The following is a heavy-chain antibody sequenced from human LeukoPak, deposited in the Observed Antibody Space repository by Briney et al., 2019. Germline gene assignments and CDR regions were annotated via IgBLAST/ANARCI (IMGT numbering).Heavy chain of an antibody. CDR1: GFTYSNCW. CDR3: ARTDRTSNGPRE. CDR2: IKQDGGEK. D-gene: IGHD1-14*01. Sequence: PGGSLRLSGAASGFTYSNCWMSWVHQAPGKGLEWVANIKQDGGEKYYVDSVKGRFTISRDNAMNSLCLQMNSLKAEDTAVYYCARTDRTSNGPREWGQGTLVTVSS. V-gene: IGHV3-7*03. J-gene: IGHJ4*02.